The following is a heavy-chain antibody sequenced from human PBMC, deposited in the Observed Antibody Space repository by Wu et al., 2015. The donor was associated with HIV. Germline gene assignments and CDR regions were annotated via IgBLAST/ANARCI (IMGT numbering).Heavy chain of an antibody. CDR3: ARDGGTDWNDSGSXL. CDR1: GGSLSTYS. V-gene: IGHV1-18*01. CDR2: VSAYNGYT. Sequence: QVQLVQSGAEVRKPGSSVRVSCKASGGSLSTYSVNWVRQTPGQGLEWMGWVSAYNGYTNYAQKLQGRVTMTTDTSTSTAYMELRSLRSDDTAVYYCARDGGTDWNDSGSXLWGQGTLVTVSP. D-gene: IGHD1-1*01. J-gene: IGHJ4*02.